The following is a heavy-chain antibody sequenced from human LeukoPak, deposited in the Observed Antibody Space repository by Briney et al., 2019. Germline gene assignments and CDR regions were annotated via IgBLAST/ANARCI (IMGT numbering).Heavy chain of an antibody. CDR1: GGSFSGYY. V-gene: IGHV4-34*01. D-gene: IGHD5-12*01. Sequence: PSETLSLTCAVYGGSFSGYYWSWIRQPPGKGLEWIGEINHSGSTNYNPSLKSRVTISVDTSKNQFSLKLSSVTAADTAVYYCARGLRLPHNWFDPWGQGTLVNVSS. CDR3: ARGLRLPHNWFDP. J-gene: IGHJ5*02. CDR2: INHSGST.